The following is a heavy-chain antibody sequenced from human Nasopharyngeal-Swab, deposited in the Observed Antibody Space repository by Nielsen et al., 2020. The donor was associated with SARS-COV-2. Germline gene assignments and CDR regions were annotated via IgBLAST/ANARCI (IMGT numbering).Heavy chain of an antibody. D-gene: IGHD2-2*01. CDR3: ATSAPYCSSTSCSYWFDP. CDR2: ISGSGGST. CDR1: GFTFSSYA. V-gene: IGHV3-23*01. Sequence: GESLKISCAASGFTFSSYAMSWVRQAPGKGLEWVSAISGSGGSTYYADSVKGRFTISRDNSKNTLYLQMNSLRAEDTAVYYCATSAPYCSSTSCSYWFDPWGQGTLVTVSS. J-gene: IGHJ5*02.